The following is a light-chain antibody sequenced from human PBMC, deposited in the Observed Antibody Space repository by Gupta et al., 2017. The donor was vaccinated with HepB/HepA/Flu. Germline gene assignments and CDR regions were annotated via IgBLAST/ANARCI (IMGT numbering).Light chain of an antibody. J-gene: IGLJ3*02. CDR3: AAWDGSLNGWV. Sequence: HSVLTQPPSPSGPPGQRVTISCSVGSSNIGRTTVSWYQQLPGTAPKLLIYIDNQRPSGVPDRLSGSKSGTSASLAISGLQSEDDADYYCAAWDGSLNGWVFGGGTKLTVL. CDR2: IDN. V-gene: IGLV1-44*01. CDR1: SSNIGRTT.